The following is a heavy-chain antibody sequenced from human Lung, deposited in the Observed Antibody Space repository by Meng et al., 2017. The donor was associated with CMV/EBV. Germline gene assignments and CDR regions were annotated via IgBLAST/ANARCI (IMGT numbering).Heavy chain of an antibody. CDR2: IIPIFGTA. Sequence: VXXSCXASGGTFSNYGVNWVRQAPGQGLEWMGGIIPIFGTANYAQKFQGRVTITTDESTTTAYMELSSLRSDDSAVYYCAREGVVGTTIYFDYWGQGTLVTVSS. V-gene: IGHV1-69*05. D-gene: IGHD1-1*01. CDR3: AREGVVGTTIYFDY. CDR1: GGTFSNYG. J-gene: IGHJ4*02.